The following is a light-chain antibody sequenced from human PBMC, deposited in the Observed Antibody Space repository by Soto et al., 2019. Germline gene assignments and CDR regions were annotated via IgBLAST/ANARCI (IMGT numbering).Light chain of an antibody. CDR1: SSNIGAGYD. CDR3: QSYDSSLSGWV. CDR2: GNS. Sequence: QSVLTQPPSVSGAPGQRVTISCSGSSSNIGAGYDVHWYQQLPGTAPKLLIYGNSNRPSGVPDRFSGSKSGTSASLAITGLHAEDEAVYYCQSYDSSLSGWVFGGGTKLTVL. J-gene: IGLJ3*02. V-gene: IGLV1-40*01.